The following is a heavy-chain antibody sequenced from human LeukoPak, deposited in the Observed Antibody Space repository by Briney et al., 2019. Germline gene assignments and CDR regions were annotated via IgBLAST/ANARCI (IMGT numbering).Heavy chain of an antibody. Sequence: GGSLRLSCAASGFTFSAYTMAWVRQAPGRGLEWVSSVSAVSNYIYYADSVKGRFTISRDNAEDSLYLQMNSLRAEDTAVYHCVRGVSISSSWYNDIWGQGTMVIVSS. CDR1: GFTFSAYT. J-gene: IGHJ3*02. D-gene: IGHD6-13*01. CDR3: VRGVSISSSWYNDI. CDR2: VSAVSNYI. V-gene: IGHV3-21*04.